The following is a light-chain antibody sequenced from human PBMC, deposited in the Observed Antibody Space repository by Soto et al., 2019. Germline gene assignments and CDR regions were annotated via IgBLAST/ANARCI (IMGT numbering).Light chain of an antibody. CDR1: QSISSW. CDR2: DAS. V-gene: IGKV1-5*01. Sequence: DIQMTQSPSTLSASVGDRVTITCRASQSISSWLAWYQQKPGKAPKLLIYDASSLESGVPSRFSGSGSGTEFTLTISSLQPDDFATYYRQQYNSYPFFGQGTKLEIK. J-gene: IGKJ2*01. CDR3: QQYNSYPF.